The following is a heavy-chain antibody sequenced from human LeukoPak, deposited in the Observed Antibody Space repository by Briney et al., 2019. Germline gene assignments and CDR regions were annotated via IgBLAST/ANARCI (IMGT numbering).Heavy chain of an antibody. J-gene: IGHJ4*02. Sequence: PGGSLRLSCAASGFTFSSYYMSWVRQAPGKGLEWVSSISSSSSYIYYADSVKGRFTISRDNSKNTLYLQMNSLRAEDTAVYYCAKDGSSSWYPNYHFDYWGQGTLVTVSS. CDR1: GFTFSSYY. CDR2: ISSSSSYI. CDR3: AKDGSSSWYPNYHFDY. D-gene: IGHD6-13*01. V-gene: IGHV3-21*01.